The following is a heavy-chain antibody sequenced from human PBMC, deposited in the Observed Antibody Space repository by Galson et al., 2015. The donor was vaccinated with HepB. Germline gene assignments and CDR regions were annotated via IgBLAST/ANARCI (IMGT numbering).Heavy chain of an antibody. J-gene: IGHJ4*02. D-gene: IGHD3-10*01. CDR3: ARGSGSWHY. Sequence: SVKVSCKASGGSLSNYGITWVRQAPGQGLEWMGWISPKSGMTFYAEKIQGRASLSTDTSTTTAYMEVRSLTSDDTAVYFCARGSGSWHYWGQGSLVTVSS. CDR1: GGSLSNYG. V-gene: IGHV1-18*04. CDR2: ISPKSGMT.